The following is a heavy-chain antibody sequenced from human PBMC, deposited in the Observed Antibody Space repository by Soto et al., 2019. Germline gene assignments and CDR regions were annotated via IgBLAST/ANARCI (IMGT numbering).Heavy chain of an antibody. V-gene: IGHV3-73*02. D-gene: IGHD5-12*01. Sequence: EVQLVESGGGLVQPGGSLKLSCAASGFTFSGSATHWVRQASGRGLEWVGRIRSTTNYYATGYAASVKGRFTISRDDSKNTAYLQMDSLRVEDTAVYYCSASVYDSFLDSWGRGTQVTVSS. CDR3: SASVYDSFLDS. CDR1: GFTFSGSA. CDR2: IRSTTNYYAT. J-gene: IGHJ4*02.